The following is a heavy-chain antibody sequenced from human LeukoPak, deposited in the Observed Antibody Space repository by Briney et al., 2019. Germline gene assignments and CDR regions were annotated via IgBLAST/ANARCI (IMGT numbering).Heavy chain of an antibody. CDR2: ISGSGGST. J-gene: IGHJ4*02. D-gene: IGHD3-3*01. CDR1: GFTFSSYA. CDR3: AKDDITYYDFWSDQFFDY. Sequence: GGSLRLSCAASGFTFSSYAMSWVRQAPGKGLEWVSAISGSGGSTYYADSVKGRVTISRDSSKNTLYLQMNSLRAEDTAVYYCAKDDITYYDFWSDQFFDYWGQGTLVTVSS. V-gene: IGHV3-23*01.